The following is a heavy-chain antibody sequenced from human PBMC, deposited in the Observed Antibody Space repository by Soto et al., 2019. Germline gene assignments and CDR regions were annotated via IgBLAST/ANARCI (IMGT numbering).Heavy chain of an antibody. J-gene: IGHJ4*02. CDR1: GGSISSYY. D-gene: IGHD3-10*01. CDR2: IYYSGST. V-gene: IGHV4-59*12. Sequence: PSETLSLTCTVSGGSISSYYWSWIRQPPGKGLEWIGYIYYSGSTNYNPSLKSRVTISVDTSKNQFSLKLSSVTAADTAIYYCARGGDGSGTSDFDYWGQGTLVTVSS. CDR3: ARGGDGSGTSDFDY.